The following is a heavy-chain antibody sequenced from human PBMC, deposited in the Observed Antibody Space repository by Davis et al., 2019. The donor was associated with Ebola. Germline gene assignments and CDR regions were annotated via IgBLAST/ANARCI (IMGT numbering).Heavy chain of an antibody. V-gene: IGHV3-21*01. D-gene: IGHD2-8*02. J-gene: IGHJ4*02. CDR3: ARELAVVHFDY. CDR2: ISSSSSYI. CDR1: GFTFSTYS. Sequence: GESLKISCAASGFTFSTYSMSWVRQAPGKGLEWVSSISSSSSYIYYADSVKGRFTISRDNAKNSLYLQMNSLRAEDTAVYYCARELAVVHFDYWGQGTLVTVSS.